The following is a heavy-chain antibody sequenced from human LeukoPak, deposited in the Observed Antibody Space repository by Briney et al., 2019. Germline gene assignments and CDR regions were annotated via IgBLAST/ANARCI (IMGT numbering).Heavy chain of an antibody. V-gene: IGHV3-7*01. CDR3: AKRAGYSGYDGGYYFDY. CDR2: IKQDGSEK. CDR1: GFTFSSYW. J-gene: IGHJ4*02. D-gene: IGHD5-12*01. Sequence: GGSLRLSCAASGFTFSSYWMSWVRQAPGEGLGWVANIKQDGSEKYYVDSVKGRFTISRDNAKNSLYLQMNSLRAEDTAVYYCAKRAGYSGYDGGYYFDYWGQGTLVTVSS.